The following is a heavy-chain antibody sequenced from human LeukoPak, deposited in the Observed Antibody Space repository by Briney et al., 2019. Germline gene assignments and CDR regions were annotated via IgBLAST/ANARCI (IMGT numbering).Heavy chain of an antibody. J-gene: IGHJ6*02. CDR2: INHSGST. CDR1: GFTFSSHW. CDR3: AREHGSGYYGMDV. D-gene: IGHD3-3*01. V-gene: IGHV4-34*01. Sequence: GSLRLSCAGSGFTFSSHWMSWIRQPPGKGLEWIGEINHSGSTNYNPSLKSRVTISVDTSKNQFSLKLSSVTAADTAVYYCAREHGSGYYGMDVWGQGTTVTVSS.